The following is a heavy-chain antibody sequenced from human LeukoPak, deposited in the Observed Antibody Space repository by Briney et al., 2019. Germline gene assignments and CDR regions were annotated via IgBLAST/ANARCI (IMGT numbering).Heavy chain of an antibody. Sequence: ASVKVSCKASGYTFTGYYMHRVRHAPGQGLEWMGWIDPNSGGTNYAQNFQGRVTMSRDTSISTAYRELSGHRYDDTAVYYCERRGYISGWFPWGQGTLVTVSS. J-gene: IGHJ5*02. V-gene: IGHV1-2*02. D-gene: IGHD6-19*01. CDR2: IDPNSGGT. CDR1: GYTFTGYY. CDR3: ERRGYISGWFP.